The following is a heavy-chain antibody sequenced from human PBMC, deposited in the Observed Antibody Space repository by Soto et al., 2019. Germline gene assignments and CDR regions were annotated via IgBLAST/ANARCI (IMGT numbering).Heavy chain of an antibody. CDR1: GFTFSDYN. Sequence: LRLSCAASGFTFSDYNMPWVRQAPGKGLEWVALISSDGSNKYYADSVKGRFTISRDNSKNMLYLQMNSLRAEDTAVYYCAKAKGYTYGHAFDCWCQGTLVTVSS. J-gene: IGHJ4*02. CDR3: AKAKGYTYGHAFDC. D-gene: IGHD5-18*01. V-gene: IGHV3-30*18. CDR2: ISSDGSNK.